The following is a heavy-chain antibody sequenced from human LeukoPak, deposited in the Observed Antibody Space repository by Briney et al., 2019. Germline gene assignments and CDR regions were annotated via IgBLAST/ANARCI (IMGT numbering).Heavy chain of an antibody. D-gene: IGHD2-2*01. CDR2: ISAYNGNT. V-gene: IGHV1-18*01. J-gene: IGHJ5*02. CDR3: ASTYCSSTSCPFDP. Sequence: ASVKVSCXASGYTFTSYGISWVRQAPGQGLEWMGWISAYNGNTNYAQKLQGRVTMTTDTSTSTAYMELRSLRSDDTAVYYCASTYCSSTSCPFDPWGQGTLVTVSS. CDR1: GYTFTSYG.